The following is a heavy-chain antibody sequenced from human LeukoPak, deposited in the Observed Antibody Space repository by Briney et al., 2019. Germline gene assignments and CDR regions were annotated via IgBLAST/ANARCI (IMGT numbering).Heavy chain of an antibody. Sequence: GSLRLSCAASGLTFSSYGMSWVPQPPGKGLEWVSAISGSGSDTYYADSVKGRFSISRDNYKNTLYLQMSSLVAEDTAVYYCARCGVLVYAITHFDYWGQGAVVTVSA. CDR2: ISGSGSDT. CDR1: GLTFSSYG. CDR3: ARCGVLVYAITHFDY. D-gene: IGHD2-8*01. V-gene: IGHV3-23*01. J-gene: IGHJ4*02.